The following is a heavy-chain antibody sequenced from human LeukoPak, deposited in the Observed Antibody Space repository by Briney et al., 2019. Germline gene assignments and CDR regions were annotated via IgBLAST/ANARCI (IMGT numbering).Heavy chain of an antibody. Sequence: PSETLSLTCTVSGYSISSGYYWGWIRQPPGKGLEWIGSIYHSGSTYYNPSLKSRVTISVDTSKNQFSLKLSSVTAADTAVYYCARVALFASKYYYDSSGYYSDYWGQGTLVTVSS. J-gene: IGHJ4*02. CDR2: IYHSGST. D-gene: IGHD3-22*01. CDR3: ARVALFASKYYYDSSGYYSDY. V-gene: IGHV4-38-2*02. CDR1: GYSISSGYY.